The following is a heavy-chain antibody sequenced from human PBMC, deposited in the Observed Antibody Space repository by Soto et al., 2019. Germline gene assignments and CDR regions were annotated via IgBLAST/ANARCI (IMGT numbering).Heavy chain of an antibody. CDR2: INPDGSVK. J-gene: IGHJ4*02. CDR1: GLTFNTYW. V-gene: IGHV3-7*01. Sequence: EVQLVESGGGLVQPGESLRLSCAASGLTFNTYWMTWVRQPPGKGLEWVANINPDGSVKYSVDSLKGRFTISRDNAKNSLYLQMNSLRAEETAVYYWASARDYFFDYWGQGTLVTVSS. CDR3: ASARDYFFDY. D-gene: IGHD2-21*01.